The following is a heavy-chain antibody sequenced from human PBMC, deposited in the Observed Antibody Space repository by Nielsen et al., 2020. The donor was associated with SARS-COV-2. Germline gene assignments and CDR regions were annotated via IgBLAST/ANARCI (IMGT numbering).Heavy chain of an antibody. D-gene: IGHD5-18*01. CDR1: GGSISSGGYS. CDR2: IYHSGST. Sequence: SETLSLTCAVSGGSISSGGYSWSWIRQPPGKGLEWIGYIYHSGSTYYNPSLKSRVTISVDRSKNQFSLKLSSVTAADTAVYYCAGGYSYGYGSKYYYYGMDVWGQGTTVTVSS. V-gene: IGHV4-30-2*01. CDR3: AGGYSYGYGSKYYYYGMDV. J-gene: IGHJ6*02.